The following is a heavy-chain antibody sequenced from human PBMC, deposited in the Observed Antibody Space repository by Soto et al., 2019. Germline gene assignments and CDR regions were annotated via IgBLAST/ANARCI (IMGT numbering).Heavy chain of an antibody. CDR1: GFTFSSSA. J-gene: IGHJ4*02. Sequence: GGSLSLSCAASGFTFSSSAMSWVRQAPGKGLEWVSAITGSGASTYYADSVKGRFTISRDTSKNTLYLQMNSLRAEDTALYCCATRYSYFDYWGQGTLVTVSS. V-gene: IGHV3-23*01. CDR3: ATRYSYFDY. D-gene: IGHD5-18*01. CDR2: ITGSGAST.